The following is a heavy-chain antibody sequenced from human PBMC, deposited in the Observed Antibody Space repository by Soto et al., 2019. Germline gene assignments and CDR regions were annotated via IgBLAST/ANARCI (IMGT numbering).Heavy chain of an antibody. J-gene: IGHJ6*02. Sequence: EVQLVESGGGLVQPGGSLRLSCAASGLIFSDYHMDWVRQAPGKGMEWVGRIRRKANSYTTEYAASVKGRFTISRDDSRSSGYVQMNSLKRENTAVYYCVRLGGWSGEISGRDVGGQGNTVTVS. V-gene: IGHV3-72*01. CDR2: IRRKANSYTT. CDR1: GLIFSDYH. D-gene: IGHD6-19*01. CDR3: VRLGGWSGEISGRDV.